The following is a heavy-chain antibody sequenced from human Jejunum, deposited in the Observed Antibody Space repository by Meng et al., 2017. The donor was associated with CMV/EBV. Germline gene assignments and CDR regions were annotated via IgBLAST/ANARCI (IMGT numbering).Heavy chain of an antibody. CDR3: AKSLVDTAMDLDE. J-gene: IGHJ4*02. CDR1: GFTFSSSA. Sequence: ASGFTFSSSAMTWVRQAPGKGLEWVSTIDSSDRTYYADSVRGRFTISRDNSMNTLHLQMNSLRAEDTAVYYCAKSLVDTAMDLDEWSQETLVTVSS. V-gene: IGHV3-23*01. D-gene: IGHD5-18*01. CDR2: IDSSDRT.